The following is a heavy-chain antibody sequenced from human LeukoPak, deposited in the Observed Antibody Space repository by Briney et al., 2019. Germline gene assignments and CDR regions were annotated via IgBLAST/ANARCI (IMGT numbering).Heavy chain of an antibody. CDR1: GYSFTSYW. Sequence: GESLKIPCKGSGYSFTSYWIGWVRQMPGKGLEWMGIIYPGDSDTRYSPSFQGQVTISADKSISTAYLQWSSLKASDTAMYYCARLGSRDYDFWRGYRYFDYWGQGTLVTVSS. V-gene: IGHV5-51*01. CDR3: ARLGSRDYDFWRGYRYFDY. D-gene: IGHD3-3*01. J-gene: IGHJ4*02. CDR2: IYPGDSDT.